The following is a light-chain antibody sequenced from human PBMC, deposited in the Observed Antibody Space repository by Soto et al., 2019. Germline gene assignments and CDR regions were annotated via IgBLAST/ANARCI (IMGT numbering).Light chain of an antibody. Sequence: VITQSPSIVFVSPGERPTLSCRAGQNIHTNLAWYQQTPGQAPRLLFYGASTGTTGLPARFSGSGSGTEFTLTINSLQAEDCAFYYCQQYYNGPRTCGQGTRREI. CDR3: QQYYNGPRT. V-gene: IGKV3-15*01. CDR2: GAS. CDR1: QNIHTN. J-gene: IGKJ5*01.